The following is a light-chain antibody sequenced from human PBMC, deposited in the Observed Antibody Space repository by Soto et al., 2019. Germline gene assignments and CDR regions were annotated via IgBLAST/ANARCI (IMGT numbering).Light chain of an antibody. J-gene: IGKJ2*01. CDR1: QSVSSSY. CDR3: QHYDSSPPYMYT. CDR2: GTS. V-gene: IGKV3-20*01. Sequence: EIVLTQSPGTLSLSPGERATLSCRASQSVSSSYLAWYQQKHGQAPRLLIYGTSSRATGIPDRFSGSGSGTDFTLTISRLEPEDFAVYYCQHYDSSPPYMYTFGQGTKLEIK.